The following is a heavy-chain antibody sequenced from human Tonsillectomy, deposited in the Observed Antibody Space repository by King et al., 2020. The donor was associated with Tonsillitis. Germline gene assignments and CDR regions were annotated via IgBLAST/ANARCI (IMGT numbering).Heavy chain of an antibody. J-gene: IGHJ4*02. D-gene: IGHD6-19*01. CDR2: IGSSDV. CDR3: ARIALPGIAVAGIDY. Sequence: QLVQSGGGLVKPGGSLRLSCAASGFSFSPYGMNWVRQAPGKGLELVSSIGSSDVYYADSVKGRFTISRDNAKSSLYLQMNSLRAEDTAVYYCARIALPGIAVAGIDYWGQGTLVTVSS. CDR1: GFSFSPYG. V-gene: IGHV3-21*01.